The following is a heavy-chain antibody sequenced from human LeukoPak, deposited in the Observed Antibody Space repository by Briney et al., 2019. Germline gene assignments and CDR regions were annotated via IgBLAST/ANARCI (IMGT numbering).Heavy chain of an antibody. D-gene: IGHD3-22*01. Sequence: GGSLRLSCAASGLTFDDYVMHWVRQAPGKGLEWVSGISWNSGSIGYADSVKGRFTISRDNAKNSLYLQMNSLTTDDTAFYCCAKDDSSAYLDYWGQGALVTVSS. V-gene: IGHV3-9*01. CDR1: GLTFDDYV. J-gene: IGHJ4*02. CDR3: AKDDSSAYLDY. CDR2: ISWNSGSI.